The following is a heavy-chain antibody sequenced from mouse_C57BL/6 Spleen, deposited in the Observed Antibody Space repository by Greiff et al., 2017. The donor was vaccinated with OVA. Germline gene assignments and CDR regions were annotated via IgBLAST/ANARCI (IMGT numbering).Heavy chain of an antibody. CDR1: GYTFTSYG. J-gene: IGHJ4*01. CDR2: IYPTSGNT. V-gene: IGHV1-81*01. CDR3: ARTGGKDAMDY. Sequence: QVQLQQSGAELARPGASVKLSCKASGYTFTSYGISWVKQRPGQGLEWIGEIYPTSGNTYYHEKFKGKATLTADKSSSTAYMELRSLTSEDAAVYLCARTGGKDAMDYWGQGTSVTVSS. D-gene: IGHD2-1*01.